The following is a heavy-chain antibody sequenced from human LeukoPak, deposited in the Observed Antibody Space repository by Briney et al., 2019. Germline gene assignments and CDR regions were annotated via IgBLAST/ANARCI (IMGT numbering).Heavy chain of an antibody. V-gene: IGHV4-59*11. Sequence: TPSETLSLTCTVSGGSISSHYWSWIRQPPGKGLEWIGYIYYSGSTNYNPSLKSRVTISVDTSKNQFSQKLSSVTAADTAVYYCARASGGLWATFDYWGQGTLVTVSS. CDR1: GGSISSHY. J-gene: IGHJ4*02. D-gene: IGHD3-16*01. CDR3: ARASGGLWATFDY. CDR2: IYYSGST.